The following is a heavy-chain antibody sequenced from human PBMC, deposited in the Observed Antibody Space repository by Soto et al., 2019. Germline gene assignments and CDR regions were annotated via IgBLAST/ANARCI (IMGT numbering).Heavy chain of an antibody. J-gene: IGHJ4*02. CDR1: GGSINTYNLF. Sequence: SETLSLTCTVSGGSINTYNLFWAWVRQPPGKGLEWIASIHYGGNAYYSPSLTTRATISRDTSKNRVSLELRSVTAADTAVYYCARAAPRYCSGGSCYSGRDYWGQGTLVTVSS. V-gene: IGHV4-39*01. CDR3: ARAAPRYCSGGSCYSGRDY. CDR2: IHYGGNA. D-gene: IGHD2-15*01.